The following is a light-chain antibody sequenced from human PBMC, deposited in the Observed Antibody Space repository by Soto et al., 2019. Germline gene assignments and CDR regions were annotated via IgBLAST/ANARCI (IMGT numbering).Light chain of an antibody. Sequence: EIMMTQSPATLSVSPGERATLFCRASQSISSNLVWYQQKPGQAPRLLIYSASTRASGVPARFRGSGSGTEFTLTISSLQSKDFAVYYCQQNNNWPPEYTFGPGTKLEIE. CDR3: QQNNNWPPEYT. V-gene: IGKV3-15*01. CDR2: SAS. J-gene: IGKJ2*01. CDR1: QSISSN.